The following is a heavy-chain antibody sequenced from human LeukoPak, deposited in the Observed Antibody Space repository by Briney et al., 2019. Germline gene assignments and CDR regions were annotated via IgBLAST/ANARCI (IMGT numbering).Heavy chain of an antibody. D-gene: IGHD6-19*01. CDR3: AKDVIAVAGPFDY. Sequence: GGSLRLSCAASGFTVSSNYMSWVRQAPGKGLEWVSVIYSGGSTYYADSVKGRFTISRDNSKNTLYLQMNSLRAEDTAVYYCAKDVIAVAGPFDYWGQGTLVTVSS. CDR2: IYSGGST. V-gene: IGHV3-53*01. CDR1: GFTVSSNY. J-gene: IGHJ4*02.